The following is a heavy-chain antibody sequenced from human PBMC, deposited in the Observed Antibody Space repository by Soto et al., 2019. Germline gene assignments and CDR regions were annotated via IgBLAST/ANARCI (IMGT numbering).Heavy chain of an antibody. CDR2: IIPIFGTA. J-gene: IGHJ4*02. D-gene: IGHD3-10*01. CDR3: ARDLPKKGRFGELFGYYFDY. CDR1: GGTFSSYA. Sequence: SVKVSCKASGGTFSSYAISWVRQAPGQGLEWMGGIIPIFGTANYAQKFQGRVTITADESTSTAYMELSSLRSEDTAVYYCARDLPKKGRFGELFGYYFDYWGQGTLVTVSS. V-gene: IGHV1-69*13.